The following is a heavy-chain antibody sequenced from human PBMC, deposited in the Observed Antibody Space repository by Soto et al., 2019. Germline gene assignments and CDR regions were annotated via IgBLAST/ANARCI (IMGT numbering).Heavy chain of an antibody. V-gene: IGHV4-30-2*01. J-gene: IGHJ3*02. CDR1: GGSSGSGGDS. CDR3: ARTPDI. CDR2: IYHSGST. Sequence: LSHTYGVSGGSSGSGGDSWIWIRQPPGKGLEWIGYIYHSGSTYYNPSLKSRVTISVDRSKNQFSLKLSSVTAADTAVYYCARTPDIWGQGTMVTVSS.